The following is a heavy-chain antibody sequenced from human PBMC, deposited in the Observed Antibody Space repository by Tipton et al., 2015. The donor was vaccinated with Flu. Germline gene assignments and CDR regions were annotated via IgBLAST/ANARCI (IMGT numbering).Heavy chain of an antibody. D-gene: IGHD3-22*01. J-gene: IGHJ5*02. CDR1: GGSISSGDYY. V-gene: IGHV4-30-4*01. CDR3: ARGRYDSSGYSVERGITNWFDP. CDR2: IYYSGST. Sequence: TLSLTCTVSGGSISSGDYYWSWIRQPPGKGLEWIGYIYYSGSTYYNPSLKSRVTISVDTSKNQFSLKLSSVTAADTAVYYCARGRYDSSGYSVERGITNWFDPWGQGTLVTVSS.